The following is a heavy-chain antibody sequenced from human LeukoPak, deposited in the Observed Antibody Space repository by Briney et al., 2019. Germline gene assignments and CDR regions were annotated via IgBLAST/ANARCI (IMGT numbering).Heavy chain of an antibody. J-gene: IGHJ4*02. D-gene: IGHD3-22*01. CDR1: GFTFSSYG. V-gene: IGHV3-33*01. CDR3: ARARDYYDSSGYLGY. CDR2: IWYDGSNK. Sequence: PGGSLRLSCAASGFTFSSYGMHWVRQAPGKGLEWVAVIWYDGSNKYYADSVKGRFTTSRDNSKNTLYLQMNSLRAEDTAVYYCARARDYYDSSGYLGYWGQGTLVTVSS.